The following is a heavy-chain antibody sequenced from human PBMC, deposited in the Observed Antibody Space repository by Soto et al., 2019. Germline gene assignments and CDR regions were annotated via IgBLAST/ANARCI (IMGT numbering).Heavy chain of an antibody. J-gene: IGHJ6*02. Sequence: ASVKVSCKASGYTFTSYDINWVRQATGQGLEWMGWMNPNSGNTGYAQKFQGRVTMTRNTSISTAYMELSSLRSEDTAVYYCASDSSSWYSSYYYYGMDVWGQGTRVTVSS. CDR1: GYTFTSYD. CDR3: ASDSSSWYSSYYYYGMDV. D-gene: IGHD6-13*01. V-gene: IGHV1-8*01. CDR2: MNPNSGNT.